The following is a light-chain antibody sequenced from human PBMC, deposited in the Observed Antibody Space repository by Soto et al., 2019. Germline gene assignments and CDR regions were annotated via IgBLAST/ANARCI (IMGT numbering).Light chain of an antibody. V-gene: IGLV1-47*01. J-gene: IGLJ3*02. CDR3: ATWDDSLSGGV. CDR2: RNT. CDR1: SSNIGNNY. Sequence: QSVLTQPPSASGTPGQRVTISCSGSSSNIGNNYVYWYHQLPGTAPKLLIYRNTQRPSAVPDRFSASKSGTSASLAISGLRSEDEADYYCATWDDSLSGGVFGGGTKLTVL.